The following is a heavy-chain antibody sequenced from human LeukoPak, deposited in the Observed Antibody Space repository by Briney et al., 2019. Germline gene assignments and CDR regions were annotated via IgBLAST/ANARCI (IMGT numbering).Heavy chain of an antibody. CDR2: VYTSGST. V-gene: IGHV4-4*07. J-gene: IGHJ6*03. D-gene: IGHD3-10*01. CDR3: ARVSGLIRGPYHFYYMDV. Sequence: SETLSLTCTVSDGSLINYFWTWIRRPAGKGLEWIGLVYTSGSTNYNASLRGRLTMSIDTSKNQFSLNLTSVTAADTAVYYCARVSGLIRGPYHFYYMDVWGKGTTVTISS. CDR1: DGSLINYF.